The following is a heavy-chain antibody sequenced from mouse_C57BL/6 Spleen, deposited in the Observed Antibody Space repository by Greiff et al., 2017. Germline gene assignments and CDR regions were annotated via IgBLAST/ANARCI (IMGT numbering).Heavy chain of an antibody. V-gene: IGHV1-59*01. Sequence: VQLQQSGAELVRPGTSVKLSCKASGYTFTSYWMHWVKQRPGQGLEWIGVIDPSDSYTNYNQKFKGKATLTVDTSSSTAYMQLSSLTSEDSAVYYCARETTVVVDYWGQGTSVTVSS. CDR3: ARETTVVVDY. CDR1: GYTFTSYW. J-gene: IGHJ4*01. CDR2: IDPSDSYT. D-gene: IGHD1-1*01.